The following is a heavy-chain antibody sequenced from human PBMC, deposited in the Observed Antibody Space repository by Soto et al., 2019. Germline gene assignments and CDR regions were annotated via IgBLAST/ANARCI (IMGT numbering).Heavy chain of an antibody. Sequence: QVQLVQSGAEVKKSGASVKVSCKASGYTFTSYGISWVRQAPGQGLEWMGWISAYNGNTNYAQKLQGRVTMTTDTSTSTAYMELRSLRSDDTAVYYCARGLPYYDFWSGYPLQYYFDYWGQGTLVTVSS. V-gene: IGHV1-18*04. CDR3: ARGLPYYDFWSGYPLQYYFDY. CDR1: GYTFTSYG. D-gene: IGHD3-3*01. CDR2: ISAYNGNT. J-gene: IGHJ4*02.